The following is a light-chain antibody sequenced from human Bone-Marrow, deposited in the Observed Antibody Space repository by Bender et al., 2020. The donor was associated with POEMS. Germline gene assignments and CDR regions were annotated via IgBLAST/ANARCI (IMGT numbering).Light chain of an antibody. V-gene: IGLV3-21*02. CDR1: NLGDKS. CDR3: QVWDSVSDHRL. Sequence: SYDLTQPPSVSVSPGQTAIIPCSGDNLGDKSACWYQHRPGQAPLLVVHDDSDRPSGIPERFSGSNSGNTATLTISRVEAGDEADYYCQVWDSVSDHRLVGGGTKLTVL. J-gene: IGLJ2*01. CDR2: DDS.